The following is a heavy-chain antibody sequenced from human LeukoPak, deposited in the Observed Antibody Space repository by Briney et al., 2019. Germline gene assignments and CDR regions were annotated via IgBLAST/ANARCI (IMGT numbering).Heavy chain of an antibody. Sequence: SETLSLTCAVSGYSISSGYYWGWIRQPPGKGLEWIGSIYHSGSTYDNPSLKSRVTISVDMSKNQFSLKLSSVTAADTAVYYCARHSPAGTTLDYFDYWGQGTLVTVSS. V-gene: IGHV4-38-2*01. D-gene: IGHD1-7*01. CDR3: ARHSPAGTTLDYFDY. CDR1: GYSISSGYY. J-gene: IGHJ4*02. CDR2: IYHSGST.